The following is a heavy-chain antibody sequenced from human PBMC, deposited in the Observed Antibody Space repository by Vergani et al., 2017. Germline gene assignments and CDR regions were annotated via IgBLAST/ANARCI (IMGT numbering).Heavy chain of an antibody. CDR3: ARGVDWIHPYYFDY. CDR2: IYYSGST. Sequence: QVQLQESGPGLVKPSETLSLTCTVSGGSISSYYWSWIRQPPGKGLEWIGYIYYSGSTNYNPSLKSRVTISVDTSKNQFSLKLSSVTAADTAVYYCARGVDWIHPYYFDYWGQGTLVTVSS. D-gene: IGHD3/OR15-3a*01. J-gene: IGHJ4*02. CDR1: GGSISSYY. V-gene: IGHV4-59*01.